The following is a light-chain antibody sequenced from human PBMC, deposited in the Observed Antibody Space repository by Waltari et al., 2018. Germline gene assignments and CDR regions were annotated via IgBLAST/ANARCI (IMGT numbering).Light chain of an antibody. Sequence: DIQLTQSPSSLSASLGDSVTITCRASQNIGTYLNWYQQRPGEAPNLLIYTASHLHPGVPSRFSGSFSGTDFTLTVSSLQPEDFATFYCQQTYSLPGTFGGGTRVELK. CDR3: QQTYSLPGT. CDR2: TAS. J-gene: IGKJ4*01. CDR1: QNIGTY. V-gene: IGKV1-39*01.